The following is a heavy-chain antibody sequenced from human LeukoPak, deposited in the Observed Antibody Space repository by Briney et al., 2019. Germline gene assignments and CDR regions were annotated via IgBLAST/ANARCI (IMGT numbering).Heavy chain of an antibody. CDR2: ILYSGST. J-gene: IGHJ5*02. D-gene: IGHD2-2*01. CDR3: ARQEVGAGYCSSTSCAEPHWFDP. V-gene: IGHV4-39*01. CDR1: GGSISSTSY. Sequence: SETLSLTCIVSGGSISSTSYWGWIRQPPGKGLKWIGTILYSGSTFYNPSLKSRVTISVDTSKNQFSLKLNSVTAADTAVYYCARQEVGAGYCSSTSCAEPHWFDPWGQGTLVTVSS.